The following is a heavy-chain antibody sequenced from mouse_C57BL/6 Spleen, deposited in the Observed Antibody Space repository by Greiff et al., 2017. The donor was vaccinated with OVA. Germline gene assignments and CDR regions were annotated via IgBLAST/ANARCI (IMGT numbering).Heavy chain of an antibody. CDR2: FYPGSGSI. CDR3: ARREDRGQLRACFAY. D-gene: IGHD3-2*02. V-gene: IGHV1-62-2*01. Sequence: VQLQQSGAELVKPGASVKLSCKASGYTFTEYTIHWVKQRPGQGLEWIGWFYPGSGSIKYNEKFKDKATLTVDKSSSTVYMELSRLTSEDSAVYFCARREDRGQLRACFAYWGQGTLVTVSA. CDR1: GYTFTEYT. J-gene: IGHJ3*01.